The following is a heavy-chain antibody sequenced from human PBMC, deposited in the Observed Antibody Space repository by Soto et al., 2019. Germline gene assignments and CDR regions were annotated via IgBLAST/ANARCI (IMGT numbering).Heavy chain of an antibody. CDR2: IWYDGSNK. D-gene: IGHD3-22*01. Sequence: QVQLVESGGGVVQPGRSLRLSCAASGFTFSSYGMHWVRQAPGKGLEWVAVIWYDGSNKYYADSVKGRFTISRDNSKNSLYMQMNSLRAEDTAVYYCASDYDSSGDNRYDFDYWGQGTLVTVSS. CDR3: ASDYDSSGDNRYDFDY. V-gene: IGHV3-33*01. CDR1: GFTFSSYG. J-gene: IGHJ4*02.